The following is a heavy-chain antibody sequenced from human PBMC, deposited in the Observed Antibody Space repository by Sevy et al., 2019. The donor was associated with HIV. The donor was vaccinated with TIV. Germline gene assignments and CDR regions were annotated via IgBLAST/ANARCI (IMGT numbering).Heavy chain of an antibody. Sequence: ASVKVSCKVSGYTLTKLSMHWVRQAPGKGLEWMGTFDPEDGKTIYAQKFQGRVTMTEDKSIDTAYMELSSLRSEDTAVFYCAITKDYYDNSVYPFDYWGQGTLVTVSS. V-gene: IGHV1-24*01. CDR3: AITKDYYDNSVYPFDY. J-gene: IGHJ4*02. CDR1: GYTLTKLS. CDR2: FDPEDGKT. D-gene: IGHD3-22*01.